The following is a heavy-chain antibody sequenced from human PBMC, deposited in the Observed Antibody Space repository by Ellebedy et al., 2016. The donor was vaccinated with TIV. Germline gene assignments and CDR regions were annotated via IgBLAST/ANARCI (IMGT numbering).Heavy chain of an antibody. CDR2: IKHYGSEK. CDR3: ASGHRGISFGI. V-gene: IGHV3-7*03. Sequence: PGGSLRLSCAASGFTFSSYWMSWVRQVRQAPGKGLEWVANIKHYGSEKSYVDSVQGRFTISRDNAKNSLYLQMNSLRAEDTAVYYCASGHRGISFGIWGQGTMVTVSS. J-gene: IGHJ3*02. CDR1: GFTFSSYW. D-gene: IGHD3-16*01.